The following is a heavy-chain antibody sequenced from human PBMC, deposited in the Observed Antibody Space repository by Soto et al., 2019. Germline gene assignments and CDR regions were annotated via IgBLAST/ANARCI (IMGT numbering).Heavy chain of an antibody. V-gene: IGHV3-21*01. CDR2: ISSSSSYI. Sequence: PGGSLRLSCAASGFTFSSYSMNWVRQAPGKGLEWVSSISSSSSYIYYADSVKGRFTISRDNAKNSLYLQMNSLRAEDTAVYYCARDSILTGSILGWGQGTLVTAPQ. CDR1: GFTFSSYS. J-gene: IGHJ4*02. D-gene: IGHD3-9*01. CDR3: ARDSILTGSILG.